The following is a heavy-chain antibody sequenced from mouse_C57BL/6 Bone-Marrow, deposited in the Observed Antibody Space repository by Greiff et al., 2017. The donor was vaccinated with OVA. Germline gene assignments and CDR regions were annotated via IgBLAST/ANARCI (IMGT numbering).Heavy chain of an antibody. CDR3: ERRGGYYCGSSYGWFAY. D-gene: IGHD1-1*01. CDR2: IYPGDGDT. Sequence: VQLQESGPELVKPGASVKISCKASGYAFSSSWMNWVKQRPGKGLEWIGRIYPGDGDTNYNGKFKGKATLTADKSSSTAYMQLSSLTSEDSAVYVCERRGGYYCGSSYGWFAYGGQGTLVTVSA. V-gene: IGHV1-82*01. CDR1: GYAFSSSW. J-gene: IGHJ3*01.